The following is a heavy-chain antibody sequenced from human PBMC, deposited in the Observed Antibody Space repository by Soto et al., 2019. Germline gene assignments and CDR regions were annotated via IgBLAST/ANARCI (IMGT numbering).Heavy chain of an antibody. D-gene: IGHD5-18*01. CDR1: GASVSSCAYY. Sequence: PSETLSLTCTVSGASVSSCAYYWGWVRQRPGRGLEWIGYIYESGYTYYNTSLKSRLTISLERSNNQFSLGLTSVTAADTAAYYCVRALRHTAMVYPWLETWDQGPLVT. CDR3: VRALRHTAMVYPWLET. CDR2: IYESGYT. J-gene: IGHJ4*02. V-gene: IGHV4-31*03.